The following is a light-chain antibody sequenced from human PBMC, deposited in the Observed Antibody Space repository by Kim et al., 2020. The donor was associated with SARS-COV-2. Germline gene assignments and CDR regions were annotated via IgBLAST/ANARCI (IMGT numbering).Light chain of an antibody. CDR3: QQYNSYSPT. CDR2: DTS. J-gene: IGKJ2*01. CDR1: QSISSW. Sequence: DVQMTQSPSTLSASVGDRVTITCRASQSISSWLAWYQQKPGKAPKLLIFDTSTLQSGVPSRFSGSGSGTDFTLTISNLQPDDFASYYCQQYNSYSPTFGQGTKLEI. V-gene: IGKV1-5*01.